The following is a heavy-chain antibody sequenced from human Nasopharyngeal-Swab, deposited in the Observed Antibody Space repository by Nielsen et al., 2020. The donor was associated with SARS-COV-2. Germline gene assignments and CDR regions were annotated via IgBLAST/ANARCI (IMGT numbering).Heavy chain of an antibody. CDR2: TYYRSKWYN. CDR1: GDSVSSSSAA. J-gene: IGHJ6*03. V-gene: IGHV6-1*01. D-gene: IGHD4-17*01. CDR3: ASARGAYGDYYYYYYTDV. Sequence: QTPSLTRAVSGDSVSSSSAAWNWIRQSPSRGLEWLGRTYYRSKWYNDYAVSVKSRITIHPDTSKNQFSLHLNSVTPEDTAVYYCASARGAYGDYYYYYYTDVWGKGTTVTVSS.